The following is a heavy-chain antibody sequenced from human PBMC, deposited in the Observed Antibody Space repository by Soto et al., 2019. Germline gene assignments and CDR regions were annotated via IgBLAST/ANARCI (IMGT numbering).Heavy chain of an antibody. D-gene: IGHD6-19*01. Sequence: GGSLRLSCAASGFTFSSYSMNWVRQAPGKGLEWVSSISSSSSYIYYADSVKGRFIISRDNAKNSLLLQMNSLRAEDTAVYYCARDLYSSEVGYWGQGTVVTVSS. CDR2: ISSSSSYI. CDR1: GFTFSSYS. CDR3: ARDLYSSEVGY. J-gene: IGHJ4*02. V-gene: IGHV3-21*04.